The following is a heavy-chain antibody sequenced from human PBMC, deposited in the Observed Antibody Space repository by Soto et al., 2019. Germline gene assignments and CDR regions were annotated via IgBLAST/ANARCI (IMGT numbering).Heavy chain of an antibody. CDR3: VREGGVPAAIGHYYYGMDV. CDR1: GFTFDKFD. D-gene: IGHD2-2*02. Sequence: PGGSLRLSCAASGFTFDKFDMHWVRQAPGKGLQWVAVTSFDGNRKYYAASVKGRFTISGDNSNNTLHLQMNNLRDDDSAVYYCVREGGVPAAIGHYYYGMDVWGQGTAVTVSS. J-gene: IGHJ6*02. V-gene: IGHV3-30-3*01. CDR2: TSFDGNRK.